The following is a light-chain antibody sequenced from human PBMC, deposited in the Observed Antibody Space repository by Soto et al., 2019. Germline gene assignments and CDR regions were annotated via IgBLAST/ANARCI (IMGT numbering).Light chain of an antibody. V-gene: IGKV3-20*01. CDR2: GAS. CDR3: QQYGSSPRMYT. CDR1: QSVSSSY. Sequence: EIVLTQSPGTLSLSPGERATLSCRASQSVSSSYSAWYQQKPGQAPRLLIYGASSRATGIPDRFSGSGSGTDFTLTISRLEPEDFAVYYCQQYGSSPRMYTFGQGTKLEIK. J-gene: IGKJ2*01.